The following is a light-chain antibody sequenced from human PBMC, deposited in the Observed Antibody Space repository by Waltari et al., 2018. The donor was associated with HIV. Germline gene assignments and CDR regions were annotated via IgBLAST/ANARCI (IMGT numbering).Light chain of an antibody. J-gene: IGKJ2*01. CDR1: QNIYSF. Sequence: DIQMTQSPSSLSAAVGDSVNITCRASQNIYSFLNWYQHKPGKVPKVLIYAASTLENGVPSRFRGTGSSTDFTLTINNVQPEDFATYCCQQGHTTPRTFGQGTNVEIK. CDR2: AAS. CDR3: QQGHTTPRT. V-gene: IGKV1-39*01.